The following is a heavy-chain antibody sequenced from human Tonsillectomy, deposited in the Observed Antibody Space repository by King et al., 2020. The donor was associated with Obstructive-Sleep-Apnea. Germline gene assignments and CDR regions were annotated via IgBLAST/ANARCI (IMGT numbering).Heavy chain of an antibody. Sequence: QLQESCPGLVKPSETLSLTCTVSGGSITSYYWSWVRQPVGKGLEWIGRIYISGSTNYSLSLKRRVAMSVDTSKNQFSLKLISVTAADTAVYYCARGPGSAFSSTWYFFDYWGQGTLVTVSS. CDR3: ARGPGSAFSSTWYFFDY. CDR1: GGSITSYY. J-gene: IGHJ4*02. CDR2: IYISGST. V-gene: IGHV4-4*07. D-gene: IGHD6-13*01.